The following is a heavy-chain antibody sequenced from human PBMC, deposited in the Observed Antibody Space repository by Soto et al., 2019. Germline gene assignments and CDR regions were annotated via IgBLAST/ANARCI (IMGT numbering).Heavy chain of an antibody. D-gene: IGHD4-17*01. J-gene: IGHJ5*02. CDR3: ARARGGDSGDYASLFDH. CDR1: GGSVSIGDYL. CDR2: IHDSGNT. V-gene: IGHV4-30-4*01. Sequence: SETLSLTCTVFGGSVSIGDYLWSWIRQRPGKGLEWIGYIHDSGNTYYNPSLKSRVTISLDTSKNQFSLKVTSMTAADTAVYFCARARGGDSGDYASLFDHWGQGNLVTVSS.